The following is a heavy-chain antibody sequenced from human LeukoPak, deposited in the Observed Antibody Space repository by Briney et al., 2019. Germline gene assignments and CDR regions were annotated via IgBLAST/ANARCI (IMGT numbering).Heavy chain of an antibody. CDR2: ISDDGTNK. Sequence: GGSLRLSCAASGFTFSSYGMHWVRQAPGKGLEWVAVISDDGTNKYGDSVKGRFTISRDNSKNTLYLQMNSLRTEDTAVYYCAKDIVVLGGFTDAFDIWGLGTMVTVSS. D-gene: IGHD2-2*01. J-gene: IGHJ3*02. V-gene: IGHV3-30*18. CDR1: GFTFSSYG. CDR3: AKDIVVLGGFTDAFDI.